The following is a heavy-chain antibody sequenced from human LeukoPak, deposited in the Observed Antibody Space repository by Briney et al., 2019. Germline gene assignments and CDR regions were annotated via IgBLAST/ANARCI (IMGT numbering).Heavy chain of an antibody. J-gene: IGHJ6*02. Sequence: ASVKVSCKASGYTFTSYDINWVRQATGQGLEWMGWMNPNSGNTGYAQKFQGRVTMTRNTSISTAYMELSSLRSEDTAVYYCARAAIAVAGIREYYYYGMDVWGQGTTVTVSS. CDR1: GYTFTSYD. CDR3: ARAAIAVAGIREYYYYGMDV. V-gene: IGHV1-8*01. CDR2: MNPNSGNT. D-gene: IGHD6-19*01.